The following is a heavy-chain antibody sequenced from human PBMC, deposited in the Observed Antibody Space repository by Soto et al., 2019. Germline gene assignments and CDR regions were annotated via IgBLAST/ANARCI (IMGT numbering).Heavy chain of an antibody. Sequence: SGPTLVNPTQTLTLTCTFSGFSLSTSGMRVSWIRQPPGRALEWLARIDWDDDKFYSTSLKTRLTISKDTSKNQVVLTMTNMDPVDTATYYCARIVAVAGRNGWGMDVWGQGTTVTVSS. J-gene: IGHJ6*02. CDR2: IDWDDDK. V-gene: IGHV2-70*04. CDR1: GFSLSTSGMR. CDR3: ARIVAVAGRNGWGMDV. D-gene: IGHD6-19*01.